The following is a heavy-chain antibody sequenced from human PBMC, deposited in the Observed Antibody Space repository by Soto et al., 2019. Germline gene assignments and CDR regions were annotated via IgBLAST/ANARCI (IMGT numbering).Heavy chain of an antibody. CDR3: ARRPFGVLLWFGESPNWFDP. D-gene: IGHD3-10*01. V-gene: IGHV4-61*05. CDR1: GGSISRSRHY. CDR2: IYYSGST. J-gene: IGHJ5*02. Sequence: SETLSLTCTVSGGSISRSRHYWGWIRQPPGKGLEWIGYIYYSGSTNYNPSLKSRVTISVDTSKNQFSLKLSSVTAADTAVYYCARRPFGVLLWFGESPNWFDPWGQGTLVTVSS.